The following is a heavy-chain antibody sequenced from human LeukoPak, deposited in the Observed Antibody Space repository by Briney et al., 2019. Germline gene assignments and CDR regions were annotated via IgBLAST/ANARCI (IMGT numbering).Heavy chain of an antibody. CDR2: ISRTGVAT. Sequence: GGTLRLSCAASGFTFISSAMSWVRQAPGKGLEWVSTISRTGVATYYANSVKGRFTISRDNSKNTVYLQMNSLRAEDTAVYYCAKHSHDGSAPYYEVQFDSWGQGTLVTVSS. J-gene: IGHJ4*02. D-gene: IGHD3-22*01. CDR3: AKHSHDGSAPYYEVQFDS. CDR1: GFTFISSA. V-gene: IGHV3-23*01.